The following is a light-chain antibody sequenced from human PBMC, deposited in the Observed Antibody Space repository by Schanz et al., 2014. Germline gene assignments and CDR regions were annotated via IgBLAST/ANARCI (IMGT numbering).Light chain of an antibody. J-gene: IGLJ2*01. CDR1: SSDIGSYNY. CDR3: SSYTSSSVV. CDR2: GVS. V-gene: IGLV2-14*03. Sequence: QSALTQAASVSGSPGHSITISCTGTSSDIGSYNYVSWYQQFPGKAPKLIIYGVSYRPSGVSNRFSGSKTGNTASLTISGXXAEDEADYYCSSYTSSSVVFGGGTKLPVL.